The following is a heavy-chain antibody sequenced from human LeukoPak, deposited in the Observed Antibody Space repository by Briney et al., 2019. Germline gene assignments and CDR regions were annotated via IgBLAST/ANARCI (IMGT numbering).Heavy chain of an antibody. J-gene: IGHJ4*02. CDR1: GYTCTGYY. CDR3: ARLEAGNPFTSFDY. V-gene: IGHV1-2*02. D-gene: IGHD3-16*01. CDR2: INPNSGGT. Sequence: ASVKVSCTASGYTCTGYYMHWVRQAPGQGREWMGWINPNSGGTNYAKKFQGRVTMTRDTSISTAYMELSRLRSDDTAVYYCARLEAGNPFTSFDYWGQGTLVTVSS.